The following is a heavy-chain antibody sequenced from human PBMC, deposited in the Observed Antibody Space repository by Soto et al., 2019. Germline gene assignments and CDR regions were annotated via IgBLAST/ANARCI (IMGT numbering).Heavy chain of an antibody. CDR1: GFTFSSYA. CDR3: ARGGITMVRGGHIN. Sequence: QVQLVESGGGVVQPGRSLRLSCAASGFTFSSYAMHWVRQAPGKGLEWVAVISYDGSNKYYADSVKGRFTISRDNSKNTLYLQMNSLRAEDTAGYYCARGGITMVRGGHINWGQGTLVTVSS. J-gene: IGHJ4*02. CDR2: ISYDGSNK. D-gene: IGHD3-10*01. V-gene: IGHV3-30-3*01.